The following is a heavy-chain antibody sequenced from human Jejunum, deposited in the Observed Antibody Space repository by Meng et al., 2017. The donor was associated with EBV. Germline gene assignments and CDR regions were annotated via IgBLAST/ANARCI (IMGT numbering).Heavy chain of an antibody. V-gene: IGHV4-4*02. J-gene: IGHJ5*02. CDR3: ATSMSGYSYGYS. CDR1: GASISSSHW. D-gene: IGHD5-12*01. Sequence: QVQVQESGPAPGKPSGPLSLTVAGSGASISSSHWWRWVRQAPGEGLEWIGEIYYTGRTNYNPSLKSRVSMSIDKSKNQFSLNLNSVTVADTAVYYCATSMSGYSYGYSWGQGTLVTVSS. CDR2: IYYTGRT.